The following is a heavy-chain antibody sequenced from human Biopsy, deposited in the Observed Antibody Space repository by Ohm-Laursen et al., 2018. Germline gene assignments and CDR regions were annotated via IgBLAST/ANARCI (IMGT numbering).Heavy chain of an antibody. D-gene: IGHD4-23*01. Sequence: SETRSLTCTVSGGSFTGHYWSWIRQPPGKGLEWIGHISYTGYTSYKSSLKSRVTISLDTSRKHFSLRLTSLAAADTAVYYCARGSNEYGGLYFPHWGQGTLVTVSS. J-gene: IGHJ1*01. CDR2: ISYTGYT. CDR1: GGSFTGHY. V-gene: IGHV4-59*11. CDR3: ARGSNEYGGLYFPH.